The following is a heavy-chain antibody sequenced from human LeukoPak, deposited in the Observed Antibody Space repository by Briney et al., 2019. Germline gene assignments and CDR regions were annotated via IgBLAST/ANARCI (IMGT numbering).Heavy chain of an antibody. Sequence: GGSLRLSCAASGFTVSSNYMSWVREAPGKGLECVSVFYSGGITYYADSVKGRFTISRDNSKNTLYLQVNSLRAEDTAVYYCARDPFADYGPDYWGQGTLVTVSS. CDR2: FYSGGIT. J-gene: IGHJ4*02. D-gene: IGHD4/OR15-4a*01. V-gene: IGHV3-53*01. CDR1: GFTVSSNY. CDR3: ARDPFADYGPDY.